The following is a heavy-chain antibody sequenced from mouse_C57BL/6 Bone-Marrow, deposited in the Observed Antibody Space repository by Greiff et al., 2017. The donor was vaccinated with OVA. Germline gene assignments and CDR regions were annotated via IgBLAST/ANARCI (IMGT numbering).Heavy chain of an antibody. J-gene: IGHJ2*01. D-gene: IGHD4-1*01. CDR2: IRNKANGYTT. Sequence: EVMLVESGGGLVQPGGSLSLSCAASGFTFTDYYMSWVRQPPGKALAWLGFIRNKANGYTTEYSASVKGRFTISRDNSQSILYLQMNALRAEDSATYYCAICRLTVPYYFDYWGQGTTLTVSS. V-gene: IGHV7-3*01. CDR3: AICRLTVPYYFDY. CDR1: GFTFTDYY.